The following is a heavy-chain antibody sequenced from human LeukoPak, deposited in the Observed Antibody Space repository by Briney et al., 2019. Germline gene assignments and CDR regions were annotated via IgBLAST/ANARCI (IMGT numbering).Heavy chain of an antibody. Sequence: SETLSLTCTVSGGSISSYYWSWIREPPGKGLEWVGYIYYTGSTNYNPSLKSRVTILVDTSKNQFSLKLSSVTAADTAVYYCARDRSYSSGWELDYWGQGTLVTVSS. J-gene: IGHJ4*02. V-gene: IGHV4-59*01. CDR1: GGSISSYY. D-gene: IGHD6-19*01. CDR3: ARDRSYSSGWELDY. CDR2: IYYTGST.